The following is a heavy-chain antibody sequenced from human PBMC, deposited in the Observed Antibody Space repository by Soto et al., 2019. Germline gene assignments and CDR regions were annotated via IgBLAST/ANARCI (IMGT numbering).Heavy chain of an antibody. J-gene: IGHJ5*02. CDR1: GFTFSSYW. D-gene: IGHD2-15*01. Sequence: EVQLVESGGGLVQPGGSLRLSCAASGFTFSSYWMHWFRQAPGKGLVWVARINIDGSSTSYADSVKGRFTISRDNAKNTLYLQMNSLRVEDTAVYYCARGRGYCSGSSCYVDLWGQGTLVTVSS. CDR3: ARGRGYCSGSSCYVDL. CDR2: INIDGSST. V-gene: IGHV3-74*01.